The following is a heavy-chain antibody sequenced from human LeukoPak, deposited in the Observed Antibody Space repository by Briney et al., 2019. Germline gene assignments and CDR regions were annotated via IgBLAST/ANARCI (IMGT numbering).Heavy chain of an antibody. J-gene: IGHJ5*02. CDR3: ARVPLNLHYGSGTPGGWFDP. D-gene: IGHD3-10*01. CDR2: IYSGGNT. CDR1: GFTVSSNY. V-gene: IGHV3-66*02. Sequence: GGSLRLSCAASGFTVSSNYMTWVRQAPGKGLEWVSVIYSGGNTYYADSVKGRFTISRDNSKNTLYLQMNSLRAEDTAVYYCARVPLNLHYGSGTPGGWFDPWGQGTLVTVSS.